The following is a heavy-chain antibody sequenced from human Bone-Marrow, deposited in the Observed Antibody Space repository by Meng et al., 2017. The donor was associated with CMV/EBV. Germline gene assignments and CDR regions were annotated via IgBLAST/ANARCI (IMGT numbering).Heavy chain of an antibody. CDR2: ITSSSAYM. D-gene: IGHD3-16*01. V-gene: IGHV3-21*01. J-gene: IGHJ4*02. CDR1: GFTFSSYG. CDR3: ARDKTVRGTLPYFFDL. Sequence: GGSLRLSCAASGFTFSSYGMHWVRQAPGKGLEWVASITSSSAYMHYADSMKGRFTISRDNAENSLYLHLNSLRVEDTAVYYCARDKTVRGTLPYFFDLWGQGTLVTVSS.